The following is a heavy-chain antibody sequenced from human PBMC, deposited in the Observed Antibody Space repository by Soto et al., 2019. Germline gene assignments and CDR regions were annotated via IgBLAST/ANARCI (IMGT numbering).Heavy chain of an antibody. V-gene: IGHV4-39*01. J-gene: IGHJ3*02. CDR3: ARPRGASGGDAFDI. CDR1: GGSISSSSYY. Sequence: QLQLQESGPGLVKPSETLSLTCTVSGGSISSSSYYWGWIRQPPGKGLEWIGSIYYSGSTYYNPSLKSRVTISVDTSKNQFSRKLSSVTAADTAVYYCARPRGASGGDAFDIWGQGTMVTVSS. D-gene: IGHD1-26*01. CDR2: IYYSGST.